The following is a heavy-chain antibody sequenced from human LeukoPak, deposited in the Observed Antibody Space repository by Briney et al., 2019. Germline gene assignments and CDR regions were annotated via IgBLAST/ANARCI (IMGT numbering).Heavy chain of an antibody. Sequence: GGSLRLSCAASGFTFDDYAMHWVRQAPGKGLEWVSGISWNSGSIDYADSVKGRFTISRDNARNSLYLQMNSLRAEDTAVYYCARGTVGYSYVYNYWGQGTLVTVSS. CDR3: ARGTVGYSYVYNY. CDR1: GFTFDDYA. J-gene: IGHJ4*02. V-gene: IGHV3-9*01. CDR2: ISWNSGSI. D-gene: IGHD5-18*01.